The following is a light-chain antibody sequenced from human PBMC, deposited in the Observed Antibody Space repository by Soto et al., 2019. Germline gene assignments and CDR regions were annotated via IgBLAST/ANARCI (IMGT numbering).Light chain of an antibody. CDR2: GPS. CDR1: QSVGRNS. J-gene: IGKJ4*01. Sequence: EIVLTQSPGTVSLSPGERATLSCRASQSVGRNSLAWYQHKPGQAPRLLIYGPSGMATGIPDRFSGSGSGTDFTLTISRLEPEDVAVYYCQLYGNSLTFGGGTKVEI. V-gene: IGKV3-20*01. CDR3: QLYGNSLT.